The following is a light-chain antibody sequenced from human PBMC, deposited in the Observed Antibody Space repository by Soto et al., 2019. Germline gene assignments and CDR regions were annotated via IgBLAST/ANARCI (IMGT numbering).Light chain of an antibody. CDR2: DAS. CDR1: QSISSS. V-gene: IGKV3-11*01. CDR3: QQRSECPRT. Sequence: EIVLTRSPATLSLSPGERATLSRRASQSISSSLAWYQQKPGQAPRLLIYDASSRATGFPARFSGSGSGTDFTLTIGSLEPEDFAVYYCQQRSECPRTFGQGTKVEIK. J-gene: IGKJ1*01.